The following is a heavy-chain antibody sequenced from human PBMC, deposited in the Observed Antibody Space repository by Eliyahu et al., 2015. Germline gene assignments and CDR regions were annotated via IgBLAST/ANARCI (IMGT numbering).Heavy chain of an antibody. D-gene: IGHD1-26*01. CDR3: TTDETKLSGSYYVGFVDY. CDR1: GFXFXNAW. Sequence: EVQLVESGGGLVKPGGSLRLSCAASGFXFXNAWMSWVRQAPGKGLEWVGRIKSKTDGGTTDYAAPVKGRFTISRDDSKNTLYLQMNSLKTEDTAVYYCTTDETKLSGSYYVGFVDYWGQGTLVTVSS. V-gene: IGHV3-15*01. CDR2: IKSKTDGGTT. J-gene: IGHJ4*02.